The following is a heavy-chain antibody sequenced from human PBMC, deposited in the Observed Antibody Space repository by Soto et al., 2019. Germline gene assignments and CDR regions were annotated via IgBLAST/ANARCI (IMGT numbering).Heavy chain of an antibody. CDR2: ISIGSSSK. Sequence: EVQLVESGGGLVRPGGSLRLSCTASGFTFSAYSMNWVRQVSGKGLEWVSFISIGSSSKYYADSVKGRFAISRDDAKNSLYLQMNSLRDDDMAMYYCARADCINGVCYKGRFDLWGQGTLVTVSS. CDR3: ARADCINGVCYKGRFDL. CDR1: GFTFSAYS. D-gene: IGHD2-8*01. V-gene: IGHV3-48*02. J-gene: IGHJ5*02.